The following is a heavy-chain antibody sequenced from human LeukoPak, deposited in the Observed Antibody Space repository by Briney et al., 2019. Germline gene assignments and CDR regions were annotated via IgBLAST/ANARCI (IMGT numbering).Heavy chain of an antibody. CDR2: IKQDGSEK. Sequence: GGSLRLYCAASGFTFSNYWMSWVRQAPGKGLEWVANIKQDGSEKYYVDSVKGRFPISRDNAKNSLYLQMNSLRAEDTAVYYCARARPHLTEDHYSYYGVDVWGQGTTVTVSS. CDR1: GFTFSNYW. D-gene: IGHD3-9*01. J-gene: IGHJ6*02. V-gene: IGHV3-7*01. CDR3: ARARPHLTEDHYSYYGVDV.